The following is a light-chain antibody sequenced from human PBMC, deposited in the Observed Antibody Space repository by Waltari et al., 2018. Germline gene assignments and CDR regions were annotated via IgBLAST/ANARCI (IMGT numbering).Light chain of an antibody. Sequence: QSALTQPASVSGSPGQSITIPCTGPSSHVGGYNYVPWYQQHPGKAPKLMIYDVSNRPSGVSNRFSGSKSGNTASLTISGLQAEDEADYYCSSYTSSSTWVFGGGTKLTVL. J-gene: IGLJ3*02. CDR3: SSYTSSSTWV. V-gene: IGLV2-14*03. CDR1: SSHVGGYNY. CDR2: DVS.